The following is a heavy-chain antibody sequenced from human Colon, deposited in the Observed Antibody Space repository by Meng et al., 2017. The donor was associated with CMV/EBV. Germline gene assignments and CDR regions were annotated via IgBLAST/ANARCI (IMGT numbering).Heavy chain of an antibody. Sequence: ASVQVSCKASGYSFTNYGVSWVRQAPGQGLEWMGWISAYNGNTKYSEKFQGRITMATDTSTSTAYMELRSLRSEDTAVYYCARESFVRATFDIWGQGTMVTVSS. J-gene: IGHJ3*02. V-gene: IGHV1-18*01. CDR3: ARESFVRATFDI. D-gene: IGHD3-10*01. CDR1: GYSFTNYG. CDR2: ISAYNGNT.